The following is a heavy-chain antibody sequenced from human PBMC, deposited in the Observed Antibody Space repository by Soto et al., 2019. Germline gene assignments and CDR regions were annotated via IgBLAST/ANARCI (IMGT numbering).Heavy chain of an antibody. Sequence: SETLSLTCAVYGGSFSDYSWTWIRQPPGKGLEWIGEINHSGSTYFNPSLKSRVTISVDTSKNHYSLKLTSVTAAATDVNYCARVSYGDYGYGGNGRFDYWGQGTLVTVSS. J-gene: IGHJ4*02. CDR2: INHSGST. CDR1: GGSFSDYS. D-gene: IGHD4-17*01. CDR3: ARVSYGDYGYGGNGRFDY. V-gene: IGHV4-34*01.